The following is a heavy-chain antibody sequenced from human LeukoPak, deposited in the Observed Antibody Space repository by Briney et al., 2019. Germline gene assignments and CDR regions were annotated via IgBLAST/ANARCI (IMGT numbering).Heavy chain of an antibody. CDR1: GYTFTSSG. D-gene: IGHD6-19*01. Sequence: ASVKVSCKASGYTFTSSGISRVRQAPGQGLEWMGWISAYNGNTNYAQKLQGRVTMTTDTSTSTAYMELRSLRSDDTAVYYCARDRYRGRIAVAGTLSAYWGQGTLVTVSS. CDR3: ARDRYRGRIAVAGTLSAY. J-gene: IGHJ4*02. CDR2: ISAYNGNT. V-gene: IGHV1-18*01.